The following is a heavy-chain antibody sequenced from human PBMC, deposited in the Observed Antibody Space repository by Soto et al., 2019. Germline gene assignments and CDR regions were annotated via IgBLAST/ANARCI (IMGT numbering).Heavy chain of an antibody. CDR3: ARPRGFGVIINFFDY. D-gene: IGHD3-3*01. CDR2: MSYDGSNK. V-gene: IGHV3-30-3*01. J-gene: IGHJ4*02. CDR1: GFTFSSFA. Sequence: VQLVESGGGVVQPGRSLRLSCAASGFTFSSFAMHWVRQAPGKGLEWVAVMSYDGSNKYYADSVKGRFTISRDNSKNTVYLQMNSLRAEDTAVYYCARPRGFGVIINFFDYWGQGTLVTVSS.